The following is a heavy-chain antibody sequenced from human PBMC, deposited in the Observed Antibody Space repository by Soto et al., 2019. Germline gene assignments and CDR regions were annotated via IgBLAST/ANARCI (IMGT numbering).Heavy chain of an antibody. CDR3: ARDRVFYDSSGEKTPPSP. J-gene: IGHJ5*02. CDR2: IIPIFGTA. Sequence: GASVKVSCKASGGTISSYAISWVRQAPGQGLEWMGGIIPIFGTANYAQKFQGRVTITADESTSTAYMELSSLRSEDTAVYYCARDRVFYDSSGEKTPPSPWGQGTLVTVSS. CDR1: GGTISSYA. D-gene: IGHD3-22*01. V-gene: IGHV1-69*13.